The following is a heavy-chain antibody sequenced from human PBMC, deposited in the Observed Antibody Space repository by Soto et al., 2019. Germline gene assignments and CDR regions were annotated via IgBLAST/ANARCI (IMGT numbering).Heavy chain of an antibody. J-gene: IGHJ5*02. D-gene: IGHD1-1*01. CDR2: IWYDGSHE. V-gene: IGHV3-33*01. CDR3: ARDVAATGAARWLDP. CDR1: GFPFGSHG. Sequence: QVQVVESGGGVVQPGTSLRLSCEASGFPFGSHGMHWVRQAPGKGLEWVGFIWYDGSHEDYAASVRGRFTISRDDSKNTLYLQMDNLRGEDTGIYYRARDVAATGAARWLDPWGQGTLVSVSS.